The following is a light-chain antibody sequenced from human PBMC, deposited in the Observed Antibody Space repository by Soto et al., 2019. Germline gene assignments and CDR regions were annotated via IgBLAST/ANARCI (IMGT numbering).Light chain of an antibody. Sequence: QSVLTQPASVTGSPGQSITISCTGTRGDIGAFNHVSWYQQFPGTAPKLIIYEVANRPSGVSGRFSGSRSGNTASLTISGLQPEDEADYYCASYTLKKSWGFGGGTKLTVL. CDR3: ASYTLKKSWG. J-gene: IGLJ3*02. V-gene: IGLV2-14*01. CDR1: RGDIGAFNH. CDR2: EVA.